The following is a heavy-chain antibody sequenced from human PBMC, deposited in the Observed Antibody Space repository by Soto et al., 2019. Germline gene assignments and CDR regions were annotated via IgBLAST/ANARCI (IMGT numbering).Heavy chain of an antibody. CDR1: GFTFSDFY. D-gene: IGHD6-13*01. CDR3: ARGSSVRGMNV. CDR2: ISGTDPYM. V-gene: IGHV3-11*06. J-gene: IGHJ6*02. Sequence: GGSLRLSCAASGFTFSDFYMSWVRQAPGKGLGWVAYISGTDPYMKYADAVRGRFTISRDNAKNSLYLQMNSLRDDDTAVYYCARGSSVRGMNVWGQGTTVTVSS.